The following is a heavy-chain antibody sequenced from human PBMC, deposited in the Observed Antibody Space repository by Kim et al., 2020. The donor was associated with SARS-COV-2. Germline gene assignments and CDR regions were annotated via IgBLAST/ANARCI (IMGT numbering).Heavy chain of an antibody. CDR3: ARVTSLTVTHFDY. D-gene: IGHD4-17*01. J-gene: IGHJ4*02. V-gene: IGHV3-7*01. Sequence: YVDSGKGRFTISRDNAKNSLYLQMNSLRAEDTAVYYCARVTSLTVTHFDYWGQGTLVTVSS.